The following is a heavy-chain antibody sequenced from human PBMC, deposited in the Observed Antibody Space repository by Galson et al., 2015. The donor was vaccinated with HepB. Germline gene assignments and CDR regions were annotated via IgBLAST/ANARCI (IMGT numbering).Heavy chain of an antibody. J-gene: IGHJ2*01. CDR2: INPSGGST. CDR3: ARHTSVYCSSTSCYNDNAAYGMVGYFVL. Sequence: SVKVSCKASGYTFTSYYMHWVRQAPGQGLEWMGIINPSGGSTSYARKFQGRVTMTRDTSTSTVYMELSSLRSEDTAVYYCARHTSVYCSSTSCYNDNAAYGMVGYFVLWVRGTLVTVSS. D-gene: IGHD2-2*02. CDR1: GYTFTSYY. V-gene: IGHV1-46*01.